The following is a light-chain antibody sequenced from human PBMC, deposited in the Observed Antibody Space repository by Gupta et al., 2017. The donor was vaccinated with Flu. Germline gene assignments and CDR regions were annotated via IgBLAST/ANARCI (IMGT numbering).Light chain of an antibody. Sequence: VAWYQQHAGKAPKLIMHDVNQRPSGVSNRFSGSKSGITASLTITGLQTDDEADYYCSSYTTSSTEVFGAGTKVTVL. CDR2: DVN. J-gene: IGLJ3*02. V-gene: IGLV2-14*03. CDR3: SSYTTSSTEV.